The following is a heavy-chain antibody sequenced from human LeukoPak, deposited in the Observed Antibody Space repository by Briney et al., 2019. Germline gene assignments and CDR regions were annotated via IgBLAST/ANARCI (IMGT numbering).Heavy chain of an antibody. Sequence: GGSLRLSCAASGFTFSSFPMHWVRQAPGKGLEWVAVISYDGSTKYYADSVKGRFTISRDNSKNTLFLQMNSLRAEDTAVYYCAGVRGVGSDSFDYWGQGTLVTVSS. J-gene: IGHJ4*02. CDR1: GFTFSSFP. CDR3: AGVRGVGSDSFDY. V-gene: IGHV3-30-3*01. CDR2: ISYDGSTK. D-gene: IGHD3-10*01.